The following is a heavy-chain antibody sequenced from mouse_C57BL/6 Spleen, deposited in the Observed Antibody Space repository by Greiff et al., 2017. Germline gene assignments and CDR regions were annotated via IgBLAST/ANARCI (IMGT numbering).Heavy chain of an antibody. CDR2: IRSKSNNYAT. J-gene: IGHJ3*01. CDR3: VRHRDSSGLFAY. Sequence: EVQLVESGGGLVQPKGSLKLSCAASGFSFNTYAMNWVRQAPGKGLEWVARIRSKSNNYATYYADSVKDRFTISRDDSESMLYLQMNNLKTEDTAMYYCVRHRDSSGLFAYWGQGTLVTVSA. D-gene: IGHD3-2*02. V-gene: IGHV10-1*01. CDR1: GFSFNTYA.